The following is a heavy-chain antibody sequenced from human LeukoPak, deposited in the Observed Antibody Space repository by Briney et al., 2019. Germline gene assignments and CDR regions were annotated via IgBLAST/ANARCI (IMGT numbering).Heavy chain of an antibody. CDR2: MSSNGGTT. V-gene: IGHV3-64*01. CDR1: GFIISNYA. Sequence: GGSLRLSCSASGFIISNYAMHWVRQAPGKGLEYVSAMSSNGGTTDYANSVKGRFTISRDNSKNTLYLQMGSLRAEDMAVYYCARVGDVGPFDYWGQGTLVTVSS. J-gene: IGHJ4*02. D-gene: IGHD1-26*01. CDR3: ARVGDVGPFDY.